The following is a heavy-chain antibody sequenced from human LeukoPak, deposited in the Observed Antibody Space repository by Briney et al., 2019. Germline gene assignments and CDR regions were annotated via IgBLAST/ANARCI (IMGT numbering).Heavy chain of an antibody. CDR2: ISYDGSNK. CDR3: ARLPLRYCSSTSCYGGMDV. D-gene: IGHD2-2*01. Sequence: GPSLRLSCAASGFTFSSYGIHWVRQAPAKGLESVTAISYDGSNKYYADSVKGRFTISRDNSKNTLYLQMNSLRVEDTAVYYCARLPLRYCSSTSCYGGMDVWGQGTTVTVSS. CDR1: GFTFSSYG. V-gene: IGHV3-30*03. J-gene: IGHJ6*02.